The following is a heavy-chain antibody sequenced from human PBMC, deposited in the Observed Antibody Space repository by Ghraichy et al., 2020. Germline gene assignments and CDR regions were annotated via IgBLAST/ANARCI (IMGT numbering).Heavy chain of an antibody. CDR2: IYYSGNT. CDR3: ARYVLPGAVPRTAIDY. D-gene: IGHD6-19*01. V-gene: IGHV4-61*01. CDR1: GGSVSSGRYY. J-gene: IGHJ4*02. Sequence: SETLSLTCTVSGGSVSSGRYYWTWIRQPPGQGLVWIRYIYYSGNTNYNPSLKSRVTMSVDTSKNQFSLKLSSVTAADTAVYYCARYVLPGAVPRTAIDYWGRGALATVSS.